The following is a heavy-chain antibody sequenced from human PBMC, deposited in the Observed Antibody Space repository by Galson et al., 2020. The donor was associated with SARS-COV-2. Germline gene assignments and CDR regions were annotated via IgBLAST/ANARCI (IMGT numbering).Heavy chain of an antibody. J-gene: IGHJ4*02. CDR2: ISHSGTT. Sequence: SETLSLTCAVSGYSISSGCNWGWIRLPPGKGLEWIGSISHSGTTYYNPSLKSRVTISIDTSKNQFSLKLSSVTAADTAVYFCARHDRRVAGPDYWGQGTLVTVSS. CDR1: GYSISSGCN. D-gene: IGHD6-19*01. V-gene: IGHV4-38-2*01. CDR3: ARHDRRVAGPDY.